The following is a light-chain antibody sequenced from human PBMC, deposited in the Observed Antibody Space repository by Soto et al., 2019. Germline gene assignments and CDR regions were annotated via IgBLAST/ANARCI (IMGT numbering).Light chain of an antibody. CDR1: QSVSIH. J-gene: IGKJ5*01. CDR3: QQYSNWPPIN. Sequence: ETVMTQSPGTLSVSLVERATLSCRSSQSVSIHLAWYQQKPGQAPRLLIYDTSTRATGIPARFSGSGSGTEFTLTISSLQSEDFAVYYCQQYSNWPPINFGQGTRLEIK. CDR2: DTS. V-gene: IGKV3-15*01.